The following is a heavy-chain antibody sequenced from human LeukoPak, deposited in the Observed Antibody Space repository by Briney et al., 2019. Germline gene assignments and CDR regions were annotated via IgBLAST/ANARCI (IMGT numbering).Heavy chain of an antibody. Sequence: PGGSLRLSCAASGFTFSDYYMSWVRQAPGKGLEWVSYISSSGSTIYYADSVKGRFTISRDNAKNSLYLQMNSLRAEDTAVYYCAKDPQITMIVVVIDYFDYWGQGTLVTVSS. J-gene: IGHJ4*02. D-gene: IGHD3-22*01. CDR3: AKDPQITMIVVVIDYFDY. V-gene: IGHV3-11*04. CDR1: GFTFSDYY. CDR2: ISSSGSTI.